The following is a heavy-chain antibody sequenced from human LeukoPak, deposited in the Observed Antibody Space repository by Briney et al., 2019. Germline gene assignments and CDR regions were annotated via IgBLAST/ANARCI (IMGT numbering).Heavy chain of an antibody. Sequence: PSETLSLTCAVSGGSLSSGGYSWSWIRQPPGKGLEWIGYIYHSGTTYYNPSLQSRVTMSVDTSKNQFSLKLSSVTAVDTAVYYCARKENVYYYFDYWGQGTLVTVSS. J-gene: IGHJ4*02. D-gene: IGHD3-10*01. CDR1: GGSLSSGGYS. V-gene: IGHV4-30-2*01. CDR3: ARKENVYYYFDY. CDR2: IYHSGTT.